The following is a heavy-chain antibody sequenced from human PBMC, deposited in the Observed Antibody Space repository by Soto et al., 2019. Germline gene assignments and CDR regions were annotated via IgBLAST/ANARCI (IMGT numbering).Heavy chain of an antibody. D-gene: IGHD5-18*01. CDR3: TKCRRTDAEGHTFDY. J-gene: IGHJ4*02. V-gene: IGHV4-59*01. CDR2: IHYSGST. CDR1: GGSISGSY. Sequence: PSEALSLTCTVSGGSISGSYWSWIRQTPGKVLEWVGYIHYSGSTNYNPSLKSRVTMSVDSAKNQFSLQLSSETAADTAVYFCTKCRRTDAEGHTFDYWGQGALVTVSS.